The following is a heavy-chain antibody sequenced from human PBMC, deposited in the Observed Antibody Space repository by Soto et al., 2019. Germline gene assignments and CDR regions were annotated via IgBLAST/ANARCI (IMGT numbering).Heavy chain of an antibody. V-gene: IGHV4-4*07. Sequence: SETLSLTCTVSGGSFSSYYWSWIRQPAGKGLEWVGRIYTSGSTNYNPSLKSRVTMSVDTSKNQFSLNLTSVTAADTAVYYSAREVAEAARSLDYWGQGTLVTVSS. CDR2: IYTSGST. CDR1: GGSFSSYY. D-gene: IGHD6-6*01. CDR3: AREVAEAARSLDY. J-gene: IGHJ4*02.